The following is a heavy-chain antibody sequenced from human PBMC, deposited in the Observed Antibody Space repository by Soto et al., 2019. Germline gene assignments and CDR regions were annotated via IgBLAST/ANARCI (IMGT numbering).Heavy chain of an antibody. CDR2: IIPMSGTA. D-gene: IGHD3-10*01. CDR1: VGTFSSYG. V-gene: IGHV1-69*13. CDR3: ARENYSGSGSYYRDAFDT. Sequence: GXSVKVSCKASVGTFSSYGIHWVRQAPGQGLEWIGGIIPMSGTANYAQKFQGRVAISVDESTRAAYMELNSLRSEDTAMYYCARENYSGSGSYYRDAFDTWGQGTMVTVSS. J-gene: IGHJ3*02.